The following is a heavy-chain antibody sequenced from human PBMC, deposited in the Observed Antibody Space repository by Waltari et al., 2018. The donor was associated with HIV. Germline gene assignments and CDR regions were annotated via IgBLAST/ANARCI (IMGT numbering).Heavy chain of an antibody. V-gene: IGHV4-38-2*02. CDR1: GYSISSGYY. CDR2: TCHTGST. J-gene: IGHJ3*02. CDR3: TRDQDIVVRGVIIGSDI. Sequence: QIQLQESGPGLVKPSETLSLTCGVSGYSISSGYYWGWIRQSPGKGLEWIGRTCHTGSTYYNPSLKTRVTNSVDTSKNQFSLRLSSVTAADTAVYYCTRDQDIVVRGVIIGSDIWGQGTMVTVSS. D-gene: IGHD3-10*01.